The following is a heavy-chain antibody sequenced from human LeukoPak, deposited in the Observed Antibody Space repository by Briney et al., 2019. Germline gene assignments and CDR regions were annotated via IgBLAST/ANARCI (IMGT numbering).Heavy chain of an antibody. V-gene: IGHV1-2*02. CDR2: INPKSGGT. J-gene: IGHJ3*02. CDR1: GYTFTGYY. CDR3: ARPQLWSPRGAFDI. D-gene: IGHD5-18*01. Sequence: ASVKVSCKASGYTFTGYYMHWVRQAPGQGLEWMGWINPKSGGTNYAQKFQGRVTMTRDTSISTAYMELNRLRSDDTAVYYCARPQLWSPRGAFDIWGQGTMVTVSS.